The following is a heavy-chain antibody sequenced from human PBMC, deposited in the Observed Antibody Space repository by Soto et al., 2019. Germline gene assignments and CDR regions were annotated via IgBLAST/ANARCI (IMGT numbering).Heavy chain of an antibody. CDR1: GGSFSDFA. V-gene: IGHV1-69*01. CDR3: ARGAIVAVPAALSSYHDYTNYRFDS. CDR2: IIPMFAAT. D-gene: IGHD2-15*01. Sequence: QVQLAQSGAEMTKPGSSVMVSCRASGGSFSDFAFSWVRQAPGQGLEWMGGIIPMFAATKYAQRLQDRVTITEDESTNTVYLALNSLTSEDTAIYYCARGAIVAVPAALSSYHDYTNYRFDSWGQGTLVTVSS. J-gene: IGHJ4*02.